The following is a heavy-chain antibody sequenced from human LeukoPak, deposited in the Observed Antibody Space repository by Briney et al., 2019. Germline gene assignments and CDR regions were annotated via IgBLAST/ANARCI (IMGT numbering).Heavy chain of an antibody. V-gene: IGHV4-59*08. D-gene: IGHD3/OR15-3a*01. CDR1: GDSMSYSY. J-gene: IGHJ4*02. CDR3: ARQGGAFGPLDY. Sequence: SDTLSLTCTVSGDSMSYSYWSWIRQSPGKGLEWIAFVHYTGTTHYNPSLRSRVTISMDTSRNQYSLRMTSVTAEDTAVYYCARQGGAFGPLDYWGQGTLVTVSS. CDR2: VHYTGTT.